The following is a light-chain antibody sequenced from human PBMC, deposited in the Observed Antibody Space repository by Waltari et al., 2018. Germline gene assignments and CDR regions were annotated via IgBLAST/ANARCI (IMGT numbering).Light chain of an antibody. V-gene: IGKV1-9*01. CDR1: QGVNVY. J-gene: IGKJ1*01. CDR3: QQFNASPRT. CDR2: AAS. Sequence: DIVMTQSPSSLSASVGDRVTITCRASQGVNVYLAWYQQKPGKAPKLLIYAASTLQSGVSSRFSGSGSGTDFTLTINSLQPEDIATYYCQQFNASPRTFGQGTNVEIK.